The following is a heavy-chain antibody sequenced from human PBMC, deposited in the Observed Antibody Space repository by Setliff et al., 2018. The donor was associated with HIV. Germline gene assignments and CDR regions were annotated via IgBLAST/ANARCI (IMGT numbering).Heavy chain of an antibody. D-gene: IGHD6-19*01. Sequence: PSETLSLTCTVSDDSISSNYWSWIRQSAGKGLEWVGRIYTGGRTNYNPSLKGRVTMSVDTSKNQFSLNLSSVTAADTAVYYCAREVRGWYVISGSFDYWGQGILVTVSS. CDR1: DDSISSNY. CDR3: AREVRGWYVISGSFDY. V-gene: IGHV4-4*07. J-gene: IGHJ4*02. CDR2: IYTGGRT.